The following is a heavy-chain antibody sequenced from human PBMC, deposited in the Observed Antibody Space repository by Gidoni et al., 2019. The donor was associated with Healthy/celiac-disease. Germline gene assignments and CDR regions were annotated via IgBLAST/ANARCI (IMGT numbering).Heavy chain of an antibody. CDR2: INAGNGNT. V-gene: IGHV1-3*01. D-gene: IGHD6-19*01. Sequence: QFQLVQSGAEVKKPGASVKVSCKASGYTFTSYAMHWVRQAPGQRLEWRGWINAGNGNTKYSQKFQGRVTITRDTSASTAYMELSSLRSEDTAVYYCARARSPQWLVAFDIWGQGTMVTVSS. CDR1: GYTFTSYA. J-gene: IGHJ3*02. CDR3: ARARSPQWLVAFDI.